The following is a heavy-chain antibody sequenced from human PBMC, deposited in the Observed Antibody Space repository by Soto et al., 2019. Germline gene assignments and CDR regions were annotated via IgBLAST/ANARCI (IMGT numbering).Heavy chain of an antibody. D-gene: IGHD3-10*01. CDR1: GFTFSSYA. V-gene: IGHV3-23*01. CDR2: ISGSGGST. J-gene: IGHJ5*02. CDR3: AKDPCPGSGSYYMVCWFYP. Sequence: GGSLRLSCAASGFTFSSYAMSWVRQAPGKGLEWVSAISGSGGSTYYADSVKGRFTISRDNSKNTLYLQMNSLRAEDTAVYYCAKDPCPGSGSYYMVCWFYPWGQGTLVTVSS.